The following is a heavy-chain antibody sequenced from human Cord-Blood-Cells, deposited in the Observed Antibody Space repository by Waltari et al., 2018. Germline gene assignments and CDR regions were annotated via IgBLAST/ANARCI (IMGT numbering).Heavy chain of an antibody. CDR3: ARVGSGSYYSDY. J-gene: IGHJ4*02. CDR1: GGTFSSYA. V-gene: IGHV1-69*12. Sequence: QVQLVQSGAEVKKPGSSVKVSCKAAGGTFSSYAISWVRQAPGQGLEWMGGIIPIFGTANYAHKFQGSGTITADECTSTAYMELSSLRCEDTAVYYCARVGSGSYYSDYCGQGTLVTVAS. D-gene: IGHD1-26*01. CDR2: IIPIFGTA.